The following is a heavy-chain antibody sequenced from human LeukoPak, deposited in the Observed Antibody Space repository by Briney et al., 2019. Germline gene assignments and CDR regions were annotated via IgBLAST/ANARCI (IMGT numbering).Heavy chain of an antibody. J-gene: IGHJ3*02. CDR1: GYTLTELS. CDR2: FDPEDGET. Sequence: ASVKVSCKVSGYTLTELSMHWVRQAPGKGLEWMGGFDPEDGETIYAQKFQGRVTMTEDTSTDTAYMELSSLRSEDTAVYYCATDFRITIFGVAIADAFDIWGQGTMVTVSS. CDR3: ATDFRITIFGVAIADAFDI. V-gene: IGHV1-24*01. D-gene: IGHD3-3*01.